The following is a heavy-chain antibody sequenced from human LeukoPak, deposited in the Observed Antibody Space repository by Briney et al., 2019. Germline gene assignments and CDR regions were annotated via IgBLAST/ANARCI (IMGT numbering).Heavy chain of an antibody. V-gene: IGHV4-34*01. J-gene: IGHJ4*02. D-gene: IGHD4-17*01. CDR2: INHSGST. Sequence: PSETLSLTCAVYGGSFSGFYWSWIRQPPGKGLEWIGEINHSGSTNCHPSLKSRVTISVDTSKNQFSLKLSSVTAADTAVYYCARGMTTVKGFDYWGQGTLVTVSS. CDR3: ARGMTTVKGFDY. CDR1: GGSFSGFY.